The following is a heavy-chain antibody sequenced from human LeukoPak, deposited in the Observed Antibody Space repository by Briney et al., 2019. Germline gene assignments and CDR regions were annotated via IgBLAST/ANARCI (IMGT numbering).Heavy chain of an antibody. CDR3: AKEGYSRGYYSYYYMDV. CDR2: ISGSGDNT. CDR1: GFTFSSHG. J-gene: IGHJ6*03. Sequence: PGGSLRLSCAASGFTFSSHGMSWVRQAPGKGLEWVSTISGSGDNTYYADSVKGRFTISRDNSKNTLYVQMNSLRAEDTAVYYCAKEGYSRGYYSYYYMDVWGKGTTVPVSS. V-gene: IGHV3-23*01. D-gene: IGHD6-13*01.